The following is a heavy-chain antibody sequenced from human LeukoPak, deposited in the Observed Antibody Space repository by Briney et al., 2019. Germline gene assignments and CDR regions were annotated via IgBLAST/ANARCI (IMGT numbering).Heavy chain of an antibody. Sequence: PSETLSLTCTVSGGSITSYYWSWIRQPPGKGLEWIGYLFHSGTRRYNPSLKSRVTISADTTKNQIFLTLNSMTAADTAVYYCARRRGWKQQLVYFDYWGQGTLATVSS. D-gene: IGHD6-13*01. V-gene: IGHV4-59*08. CDR1: GGSITSYY. CDR3: ARRRGWKQQLVYFDY. J-gene: IGHJ4*02. CDR2: LFHSGTR.